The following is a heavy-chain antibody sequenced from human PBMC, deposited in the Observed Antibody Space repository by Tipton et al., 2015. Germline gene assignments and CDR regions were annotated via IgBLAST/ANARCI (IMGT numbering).Heavy chain of an antibody. J-gene: IGHJ3*02. CDR1: NYTFTTYG. V-gene: IGHV1-69*06. CDR3: ARDETFYDILTGQGNDAFDI. CDR2: IIPIFGTA. D-gene: IGHD3-9*01. Sequence: QLVQSGAEVKKPGAAVKVSCKASNYTFTTYGISWVRQAPGQGLEWMGGIIPIFGTANYAQKFQGRVTITADKSTSTAYMELSSLRSEDTAVYYCARDETFYDILTGQGNDAFDIWGQGTMVTVSS.